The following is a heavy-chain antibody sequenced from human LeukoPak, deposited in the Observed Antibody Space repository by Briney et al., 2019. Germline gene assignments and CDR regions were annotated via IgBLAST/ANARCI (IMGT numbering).Heavy chain of an antibody. CDR3: ARDHAFSYYYYYMDV. CDR1: GFTFSSYW. CDR2: IKQDGSEK. Sequence: GGSLRLSCAASGFTFSSYWMNWVRQAPGKGLEWVANIKQDGSEKYYVDSVKGRFTISRDSAKNSLFLQMNSLRADDTAVYYCARDHAFSYYYYYMDVWGKGTTVTVSS. J-gene: IGHJ6*03. D-gene: IGHD3-3*01. V-gene: IGHV3-7*01.